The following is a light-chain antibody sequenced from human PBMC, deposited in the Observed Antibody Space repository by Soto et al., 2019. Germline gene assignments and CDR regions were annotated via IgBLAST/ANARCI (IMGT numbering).Light chain of an antibody. V-gene: IGLV2-23*01. CDR1: SSDVGSYNL. Sequence: QSFLTQPASVCGSPGRSITISCTGTSSDVGSYNLVSWYQQHPGKAPKLMIYEGSKRPSGVSNRFSGSKSGNTASLTISGLQAEDEADYYCCSYAGSSSYVFGTGTKVTVL. CDR3: CSYAGSSSYV. CDR2: EGS. J-gene: IGLJ1*01.